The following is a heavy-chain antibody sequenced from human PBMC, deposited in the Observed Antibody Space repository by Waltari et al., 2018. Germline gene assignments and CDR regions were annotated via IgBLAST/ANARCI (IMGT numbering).Heavy chain of an antibody. CDR2: ISSDGRAK. Sequence: QVQLVESGGGVVQPGRSLSLSCVASGFTVNTYPMHWVRQAPGKGLEWLAMISSDGRAKYYADSVKGRFTISRDSSKNTLFLQVNSLTTEDTAVYYCAHPSDSRGNYYYMDVWGKGTTVTVS. D-gene: IGHD3-22*01. CDR3: AHPSDSRGNYYYMDV. J-gene: IGHJ6*03. V-gene: IGHV3-30*04. CDR1: GFTVNTYP.